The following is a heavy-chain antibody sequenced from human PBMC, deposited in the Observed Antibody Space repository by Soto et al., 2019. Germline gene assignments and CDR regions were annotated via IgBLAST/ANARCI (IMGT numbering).Heavy chain of an antibody. CDR3: ARDILSGGAYPDS. CDR1: GFTSSTYT. J-gene: IGHJ5*01. V-gene: IGHV3-21*01. CDR2: ISSGSSYI. D-gene: IGHD3-10*01. Sequence: GSLRLSCASSGFTSSTYTMNWVRQAPGKGLEWISSISSGSSYIYYAGSVKGRFTISRDNAKNSLFLQMNSLRADDTAVHYCARDILSGGAYPDSWGQGTKVTVSS.